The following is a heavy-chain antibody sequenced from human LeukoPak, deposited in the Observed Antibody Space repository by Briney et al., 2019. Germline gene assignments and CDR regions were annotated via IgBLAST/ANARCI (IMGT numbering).Heavy chain of an antibody. CDR2: ISAYNGNT. V-gene: IGHV1-18*01. Sequence: ASVKVSCKASGYTFTSYGISWVRQAPGQGLEWMGWISAYNGNTNYAQKLQGRVTMTTDTSTSTAYMELRSLRSDDTAVYYCARDFNFAVTAPFDYWGQGTLVTVSS. J-gene: IGHJ4*02. CDR3: ARDFNFAVTAPFDY. CDR1: GYTFTSYG. D-gene: IGHD2-21*02.